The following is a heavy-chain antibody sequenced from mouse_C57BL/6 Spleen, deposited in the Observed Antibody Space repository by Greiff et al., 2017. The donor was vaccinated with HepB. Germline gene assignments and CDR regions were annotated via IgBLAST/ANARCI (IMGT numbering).Heavy chain of an antibody. CDR2: ISSGGSYT. V-gene: IGHV5-6*01. D-gene: IGHD4-1*01. CDR3: ARQNWDEAY. CDR1: GFTFSSYG. J-gene: IGHJ3*01. Sequence: EVKLVESGGDLVKPGGSLKLSCAASGFTFSSYGMSWVRQTPDKRLEWVATISSGGSYTYYPDSVKGRFTISRDNAKNTLYLQMSSLKSEDTAMYYCARQNWDEAYWGQGTLVTVSA.